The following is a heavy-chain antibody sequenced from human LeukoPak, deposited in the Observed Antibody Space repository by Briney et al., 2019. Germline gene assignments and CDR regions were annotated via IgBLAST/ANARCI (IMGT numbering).Heavy chain of an antibody. D-gene: IGHD1-14*01. CDR3: VKMYNCFIGPHVDV. CDR2: ISSLGDRT. CDR1: GFTFSSYA. J-gene: IGHJ6*04. Sequence: GGSLRLSCAASGFTFSSYAMSWVRHAPMKGLEWVSFISSLGDRTYYADSVRGQFTITRDNAKNTLSLKMNSLRDEDTAVYYCVKMYNCFIGPHVDVWGNGTTVIVSS. V-gene: IGHV3-23*01.